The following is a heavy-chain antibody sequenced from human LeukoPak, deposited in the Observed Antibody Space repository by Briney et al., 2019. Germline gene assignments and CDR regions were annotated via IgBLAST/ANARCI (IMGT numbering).Heavy chain of an antibody. CDR1: GFTFSSYG. J-gene: IGHJ4*02. D-gene: IGHD1-1*01. CDR2: IRYDGSNK. Sequence: PVGSLRLSCAASGFTFSSYGMHWVRQAPGKGLEWVAFIRYDGSNKYYADSVKGRFTISRDNSKNTLYLQMNSLRAEDTAVYYCAKEGGTYFDYWGQGTLVTVSS. CDR3: AKEGGTYFDY. V-gene: IGHV3-30*02.